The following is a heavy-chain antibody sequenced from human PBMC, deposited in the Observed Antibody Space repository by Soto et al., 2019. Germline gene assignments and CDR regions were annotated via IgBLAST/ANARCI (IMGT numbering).Heavy chain of an antibody. CDR2: ISGSGGST. Sequence: GGSLRLSCAASGFTFSSYAMSWVRQAPGKGLEWVSAISGSGGSTYYADSVKGRFTISRDNSKNTLYLQMNSLRDEDTAVYYCANYYDSSGYGPRRQAKYYFDYWGQGTLVTVSS. D-gene: IGHD3-22*01. CDR3: ANYYDSSGYGPRRQAKYYFDY. J-gene: IGHJ4*02. V-gene: IGHV3-23*01. CDR1: GFTFSSYA.